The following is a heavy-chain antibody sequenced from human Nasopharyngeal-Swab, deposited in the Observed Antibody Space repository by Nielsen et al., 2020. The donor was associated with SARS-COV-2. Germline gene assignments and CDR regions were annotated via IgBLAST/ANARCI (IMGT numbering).Heavy chain of an antibody. V-gene: IGHV3-30-3*01. CDR1: GITFRTSI. Sequence: GMSLQISCEVSGITFRTSIWHWVRQAPGQGLEWVALLPPGVDIRQYADSVKCRFTISRDNSQNTVSLQMNSLRVADTAVYYCAREGESSGHAGSFDIWGQGTMVTVSS. J-gene: IGHJ3*02. CDR3: AREGESSGHAGSFDI. CDR2: LPPGVDIR. D-gene: IGHD6-19*01.